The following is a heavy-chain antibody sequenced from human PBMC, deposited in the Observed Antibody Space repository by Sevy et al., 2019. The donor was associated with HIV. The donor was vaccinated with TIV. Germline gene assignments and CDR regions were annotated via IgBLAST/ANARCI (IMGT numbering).Heavy chain of an antibody. V-gene: IGHV1-69*13. CDR2: IIPIFGTA. J-gene: IGHJ4*02. Sequence: ASVKVSCKASGGTFSSYAISWVRQAPGQGLEWMGGIIPIFGTANYAQKFQGRVTITADESTSTAYMELSSLRSEDTAVYSCARSLVQQLTPNFDYWGQGTLVTVSS. D-gene: IGHD6-13*01. CDR3: ARSLVQQLTPNFDY. CDR1: GGTFSSYA.